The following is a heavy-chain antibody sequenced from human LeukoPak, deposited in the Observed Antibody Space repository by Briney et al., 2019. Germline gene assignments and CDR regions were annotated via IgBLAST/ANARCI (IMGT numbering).Heavy chain of an antibody. Sequence: ASVKVSCKASGYTFTSYYMHWVRQAPGQGLEWMGIINPSGGSTSYAQKFQGRVTMTRDTSTSTVYMELSSLRSEDTAVYYCATISSSWYDFDYWGQGTLVTVSS. J-gene: IGHJ4*02. CDR1: GYTFTSYY. D-gene: IGHD6-13*01. V-gene: IGHV1-46*01. CDR2: INPSGGST. CDR3: ATISSSWYDFDY.